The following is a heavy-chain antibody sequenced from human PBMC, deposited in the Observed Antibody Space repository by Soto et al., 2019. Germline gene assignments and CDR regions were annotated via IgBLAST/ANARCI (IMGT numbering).Heavy chain of an antibody. Sequence: ASVKVSCKASGYTFTSYDINWVRQATGQGLEWMGWMNPNSGNTGYAQKFQGRVTMTRNTSISTAYMELSSLRSEDTAVYYCARGLELWFGELYYYYYYGMDVWDQGTTVTVSS. D-gene: IGHD3-10*01. CDR1: GYTFTSYD. CDR3: ARGLELWFGELYYYYYYGMDV. J-gene: IGHJ6*02. V-gene: IGHV1-8*01. CDR2: MNPNSGNT.